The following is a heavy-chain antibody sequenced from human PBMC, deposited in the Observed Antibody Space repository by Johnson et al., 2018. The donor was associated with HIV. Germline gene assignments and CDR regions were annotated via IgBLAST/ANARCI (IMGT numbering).Heavy chain of an antibody. D-gene: IGHD4-23*01. CDR1: GFTFSNYG. Sequence: QMLLVESGGGVVQPGGSLRLSCAASGFTFSNYGMHWVRQAPGKGLEWVAFIRYDGSNKFYADSVKGRFTISRDNSKNTLYLQMNSLRTEDTAMYYCARERGYFGNPAFDIWGQGSTVSVSS. J-gene: IGHJ3*02. V-gene: IGHV3-30*02. CDR2: IRYDGSNK. CDR3: ARERGYFGNPAFDI.